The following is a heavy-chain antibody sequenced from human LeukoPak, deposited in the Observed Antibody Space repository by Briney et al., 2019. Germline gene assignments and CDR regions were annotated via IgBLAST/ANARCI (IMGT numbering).Heavy chain of an antibody. V-gene: IGHV3-49*04. Sequence: GGALRLSCITSGFTFGDHAMSWVRQAPGKGREWVGFIRSKAYRGTTEYAASVKGRFTISRDDSRGIAYLQMNSMITEDTAVYYYTRGPIQLWIHNAMDVWGQGTTVTVSS. CDR3: TRGPIQLWIHNAMDV. J-gene: IGHJ6*02. CDR1: GFTFGDHA. CDR2: IRSKAYRGTT. D-gene: IGHD5-18*01.